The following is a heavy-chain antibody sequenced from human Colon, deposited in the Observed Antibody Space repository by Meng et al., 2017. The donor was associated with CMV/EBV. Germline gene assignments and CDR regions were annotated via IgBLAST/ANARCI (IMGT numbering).Heavy chain of an antibody. J-gene: IGHJ4*02. D-gene: IGHD2-2*01. CDR3: ARGRHKYCSSTSCYRPRYFDY. CDR2: INHSGST. CDR1: GGSFSGYY. Sequence: GSLRLSCAVYGGSFSGYYWGWIRQPPGKGLEWIGEINHSGSTNYNPSLKSRVTISVDTSKNQFSLKLSSVTAADTAVYYCARGRHKYCSSTSCYRPRYFDYWGQGTLVTVSS. V-gene: IGHV4-34*01.